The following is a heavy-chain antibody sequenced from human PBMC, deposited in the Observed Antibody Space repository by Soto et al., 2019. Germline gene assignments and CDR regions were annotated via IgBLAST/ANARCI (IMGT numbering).Heavy chain of an antibody. V-gene: IGHV1-69*01. J-gene: IGHJ5*02. CDR2: IIPIFGTA. Sequence: QVQLVQSGAEVKKPGSSVKVSCKASGGTFSSYAISWVRQAPGQGLEWMGGIIPIFGTANYAQKFQGRVTITADESTSTAYRELSSLRSEDPAVYYCARGPVNYYGSGSQWFDPWGQGTLVTVSS. CDR1: GGTFSSYA. D-gene: IGHD3-10*01. CDR3: ARGPVNYYGSGSQWFDP.